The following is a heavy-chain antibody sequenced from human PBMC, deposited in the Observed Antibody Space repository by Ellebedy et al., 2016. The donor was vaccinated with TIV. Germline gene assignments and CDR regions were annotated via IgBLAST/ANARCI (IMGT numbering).Heavy chain of an antibody. D-gene: IGHD3-10*01. CDR2: IYYSGST. V-gene: IGHV4-31*03. CDR3: ARSHLWFGEIDAFDI. J-gene: IGHJ3*02. CDR1: GGSIRSGDYY. Sequence: SETLSLXXTVSGGSIRSGDYYWSWIRQHPGKGLEWIGYIYYSGSTYYNPSLKSRVTISVDTSKNQFSLKLSFVTAADTAVYYCARSHLWFGEIDAFDIWGQGTMVTVSS.